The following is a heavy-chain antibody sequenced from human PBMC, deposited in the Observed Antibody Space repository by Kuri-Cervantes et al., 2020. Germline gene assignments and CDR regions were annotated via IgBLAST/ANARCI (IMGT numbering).Heavy chain of an antibody. CDR3: AKSGVKVEMATIFDY. V-gene: IGHV3-30*18. Sequence: GGSLRLSCAASGFTFSSYGMHWVRQAPGKGLEWVAVISYDGSNKYYADSVKGRFTISRDNSKNTLYLQMNSLRAEDTAVYYCAKSGVKVEMATIFDYWGQGTLVTVSS. CDR2: ISYDGSNK. D-gene: IGHD5-24*01. CDR1: GFTFSSYG. J-gene: IGHJ4*02.